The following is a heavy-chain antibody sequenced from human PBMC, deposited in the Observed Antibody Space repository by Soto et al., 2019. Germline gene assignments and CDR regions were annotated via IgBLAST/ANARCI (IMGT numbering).Heavy chain of an antibody. J-gene: IGHJ4*02. D-gene: IGHD3-16*01. Sequence: GGSLRLSCAASGFTFSSYSMNWVRQAPGKGLEWVSYISSSSSTIYYGDSVKGRFTISRDNAKNSLYLQMNSLRDEDTAVYYCARDPRSYFGGVTDYYFDYWGQGILVTVSS. CDR1: GFTFSSYS. CDR2: ISSSSSTI. CDR3: ARDPRSYFGGVTDYYFDY. V-gene: IGHV3-48*02.